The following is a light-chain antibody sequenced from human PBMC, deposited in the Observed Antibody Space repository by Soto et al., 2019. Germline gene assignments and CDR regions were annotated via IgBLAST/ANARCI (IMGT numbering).Light chain of an antibody. CDR2: EGT. CDR1: TSDFGTKKF. CDR3: CLYTSFFSF. Sequence: QSVLTQPASVSGSPGQSITISCIETTSDFGTKKFFSWYQQQPGKAPKLIIYEGTKRPSGVSSRFSGSKSGNTASLTVSGIQSDDEADYFCCLYTSFFSFFGGGTKLTVL. J-gene: IGLJ2*01. V-gene: IGLV2-23*01.